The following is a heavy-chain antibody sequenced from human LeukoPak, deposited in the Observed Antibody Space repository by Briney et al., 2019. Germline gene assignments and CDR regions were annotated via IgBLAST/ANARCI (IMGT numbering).Heavy chain of an antibody. V-gene: IGHV3-23*01. CDR1: GFTFSNYA. J-gene: IGHJ3*02. CDR3: ARVSYYDAFDI. CDR2: ISGSGGNT. D-gene: IGHD1-26*01. Sequence: GSLRLSCAASGFTFSNYAMNWVRQAPGKGLVWVSTISGSGGNTYYADSVNGRFTISRDNSKNSLYLQMNSLRAEDTAVYYCARVSYYDAFDIWGQGTMVTVSS.